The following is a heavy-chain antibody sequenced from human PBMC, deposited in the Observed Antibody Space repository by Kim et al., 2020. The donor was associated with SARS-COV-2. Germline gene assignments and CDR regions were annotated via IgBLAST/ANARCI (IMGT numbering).Heavy chain of an antibody. CDR2: GST. V-gene: IGHV3-53*01. Sequence: GSTYYADSVKGRFTISRDNSKNTLYLQMNSLRAEDTAVYYCASENGAFDIWGQGTMVTVSS. D-gene: IGHD1-1*01. J-gene: IGHJ3*02. CDR3: ASENGAFDI.